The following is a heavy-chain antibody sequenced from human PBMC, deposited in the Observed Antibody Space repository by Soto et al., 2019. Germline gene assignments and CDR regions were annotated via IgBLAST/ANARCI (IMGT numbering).Heavy chain of an antibody. V-gene: IGHV3-23*01. CDR3: AKDVGPYDRSGYSNYFDY. D-gene: IGHD3-22*01. CDR1: GFTFSSYA. CDR2: ISGSSGST. J-gene: IGHJ4*02. Sequence: GGSLRLSCAASGFTFSSYAMSWVRQAPGKGLEWVSAISGSSGSTYYADSVKCRFTISRDNSKNTLYLQMNSRRAEDTAVYYCAKDVGPYDRSGYSNYFDYWGQGTLVTVSS.